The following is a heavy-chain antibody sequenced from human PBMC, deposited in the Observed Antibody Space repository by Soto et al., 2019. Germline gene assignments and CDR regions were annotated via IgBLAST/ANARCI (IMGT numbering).Heavy chain of an antibody. D-gene: IGHD1-1*01. CDR1: GASISGFY. CDR3: VRDGTKTLRDWFDP. J-gene: IGHJ5*02. V-gene: IGHV4-4*07. CDR2: IYATATT. Sequence: SETLSLTCTVSGASISGFYWSWIRKSAGKGLEWIGRIYATATTDYNPSLKSRVMMSVDTSKEQFSLKLRSVTAADTAVYYCVRDGTKTLRDWFDPWGQGISVTVSS.